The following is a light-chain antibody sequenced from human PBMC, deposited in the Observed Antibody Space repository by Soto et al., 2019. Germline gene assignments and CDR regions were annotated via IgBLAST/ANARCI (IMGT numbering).Light chain of an antibody. CDR1: QSVSSN. CDR3: QHYNNWPFT. V-gene: IGKV3-15*01. J-gene: IGKJ3*01. Sequence: EIVMTQSPATLSVSPGERATLSCRASQSVSSNLAWYQQKPGQAPRLLIYGASTRATGIPARFSGSGSGTYFTLTISSLQSADFAVYYCQHYNNWPFTFGPWTKVDIK. CDR2: GAS.